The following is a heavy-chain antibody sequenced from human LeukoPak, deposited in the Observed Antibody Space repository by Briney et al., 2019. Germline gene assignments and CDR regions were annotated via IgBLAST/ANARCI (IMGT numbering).Heavy chain of an antibody. CDR3: ARVRDSSGYDYYYYMDV. V-gene: IGHV4-59*07. CDR1: GGSISSYY. Sequence: PDTLSLTCTVSGGSISSYYWSWIRQPPGKGLEWIGYIYYSGSTNYNPSLKSRVTISVDTPKNQFSLKLSSVTAADTAVYYCARVRDSSGYDYYYYMDVWGKGTTVTVSS. D-gene: IGHD3-22*01. J-gene: IGHJ6*03. CDR2: IYYSGST.